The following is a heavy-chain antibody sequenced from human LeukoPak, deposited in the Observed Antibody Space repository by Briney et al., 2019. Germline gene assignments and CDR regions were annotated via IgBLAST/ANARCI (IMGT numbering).Heavy chain of an antibody. Sequence: ASVKVSCKASGGTFSSYAISWVRQAPGQGLEWMGGIIPIFGTANYAQKFQGRVTITADESTSTAYMELSSLGSEDTAVYYCASLRTTTYYFDYWGQGTLVTVSS. CDR2: IIPIFGTA. J-gene: IGHJ4*02. CDR1: GGTFSSYA. CDR3: ASLRTTTYYFDY. D-gene: IGHD2/OR15-2a*01. V-gene: IGHV1-69*13.